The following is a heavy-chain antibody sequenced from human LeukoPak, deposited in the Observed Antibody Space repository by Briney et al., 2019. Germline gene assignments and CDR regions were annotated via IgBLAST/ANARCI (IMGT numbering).Heavy chain of an antibody. V-gene: IGHV4-39*07. Sequence: SETLSLTCSVSGVSIRTSNDYWGWIGQPPGQGLEWIGCIYLCETTGTTYYHPSLRSRVTMSVDSSKNQFSLNLTLVTAADTATYYCARGLPNRSLVVVPAAFDYWGQGTRVTVSS. CDR2: IYLCETTGTT. D-gene: IGHD2-2*01. J-gene: IGHJ4*02. CDR1: GVSIRTSNDY. CDR3: ARGLPNRSLVVVPAAFDY.